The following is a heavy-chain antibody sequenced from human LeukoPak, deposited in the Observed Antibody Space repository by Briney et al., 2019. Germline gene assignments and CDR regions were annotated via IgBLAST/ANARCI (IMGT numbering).Heavy chain of an antibody. Sequence: SETLSLTCTVSGGSISGSTYYWGWIRQTPGKGLEWIGTFSYSGNIYYNPSLKSRVTISVNMSKNQFSLELTSVTAADTAVYYCARRSYGVPFDPWGQGILVTVSS. D-gene: IGHD3-10*01. V-gene: IGHV4-39*01. CDR2: FSYSGNI. J-gene: IGHJ5*02. CDR3: ARRSYGVPFDP. CDR1: GGSISGSTYY.